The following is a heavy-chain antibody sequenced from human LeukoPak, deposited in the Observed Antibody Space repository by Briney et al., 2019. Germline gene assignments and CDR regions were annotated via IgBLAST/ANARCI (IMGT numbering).Heavy chain of an antibody. Sequence: SETLSLTCAVYGGSFSGYYWSWIRQPPGKGLEWIGEINHSGSTNYNPSLKSRVTISVDTSKNQFSLKLSSVTAADTAVYYCARLTRRSGNYFDYWGQGTLVTVSS. D-gene: IGHD1-1*01. CDR1: GGSFSGYY. J-gene: IGHJ4*02. CDR3: ARLTRRSGNYFDY. CDR2: INHSGST. V-gene: IGHV4-34*01.